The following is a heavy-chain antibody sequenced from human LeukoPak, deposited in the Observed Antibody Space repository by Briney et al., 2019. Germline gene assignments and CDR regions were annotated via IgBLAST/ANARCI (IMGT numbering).Heavy chain of an antibody. Sequence: GGSLRLSCAASGFTFSRDWMSWVRQAPGKGLEWVANIQQDGSEKFLVDSVKGRFTISRDNAKNSLYLQMNSLRAEDTAVYYCARDGPESSGYYYALWGQGTLVTVSS. CDR1: GFTFSRDW. V-gene: IGHV3-7*01. CDR2: IQQDGSEK. CDR3: ARDGPESSGYYYAL. D-gene: IGHD3-22*01. J-gene: IGHJ4*02.